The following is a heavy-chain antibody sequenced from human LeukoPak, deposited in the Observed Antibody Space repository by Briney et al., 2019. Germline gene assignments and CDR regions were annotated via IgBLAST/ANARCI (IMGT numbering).Heavy chain of an antibody. CDR1: GGSISSHY. V-gene: IGHV4-59*11. CDR2: IYYSGST. Sequence: SETLSLTCTVSGGSISSHYWSWIRQPPGKGLEWIGYIYYSGSTNYNPSLKSRVTISVDTSKNQFSLKLSSVTAADTAVYYCARSVGPTIFGVVYPNYHYYYYMDVWGKGTTVTVSS. J-gene: IGHJ6*03. CDR3: ARSVGPTIFGVVYPNYHYYYYMDV. D-gene: IGHD3-3*01.